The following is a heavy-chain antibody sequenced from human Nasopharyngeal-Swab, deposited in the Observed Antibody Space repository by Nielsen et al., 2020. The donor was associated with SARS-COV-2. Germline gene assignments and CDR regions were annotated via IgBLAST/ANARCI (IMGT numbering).Heavy chain of an antibody. Sequence: SQTLSLTCAVYGGSFSGYYWSWIRQPPGKGREWIGEINHSGSTNYNPSLKSRVTRSVDTSKNQFSLKLSSVTAADTAVYYCARAGESHVVVVAATTPSFDYWGQGTLVTVSS. J-gene: IGHJ4*02. CDR1: GGSFSGYY. D-gene: IGHD2-15*01. CDR2: INHSGST. V-gene: IGHV4-34*01. CDR3: ARAGESHVVVVAATTPSFDY.